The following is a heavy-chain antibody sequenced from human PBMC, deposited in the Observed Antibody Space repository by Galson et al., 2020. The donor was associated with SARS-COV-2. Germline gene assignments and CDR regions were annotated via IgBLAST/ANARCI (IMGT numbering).Heavy chain of an antibody. D-gene: IGHD3-10*01. V-gene: IGHV4-59*08. Sequence: SSETLSLTCTVSGGSISGSYWCWIRQPPAGGLEWIGYVFYSASTDNNTPLQGRVTISVDWSKNRFSLNLASVTAADTAVDYCAKVRGLRFTMIRGLHEVHYVDYWGQGTLVTVSS. CDR2: VFYSAST. J-gene: IGHJ4*02. CDR1: GGSISGSY. CDR3: AKVRGLRFTMIRGLHEVHYVDY.